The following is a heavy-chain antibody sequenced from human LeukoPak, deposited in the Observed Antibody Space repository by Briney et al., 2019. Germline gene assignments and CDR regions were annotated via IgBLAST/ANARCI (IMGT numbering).Heavy chain of an antibody. J-gene: IGHJ4*02. CDR1: GFTFSGSA. CDR3: VKRAEDSSGYYLYYFDY. D-gene: IGHD3-22*01. CDR2: IRSKANSYAT. Sequence: GGSLRLSCAASGFTFSGSAMHWVRQASGKGLEWVGRIRSKANSYATAYAASVKGRFTISRDDSKNTAYLQMNSLKTEDTAVYYCVKRAEDSSGYYLYYFDYWGQGTLVTVSS. V-gene: IGHV3-73*01.